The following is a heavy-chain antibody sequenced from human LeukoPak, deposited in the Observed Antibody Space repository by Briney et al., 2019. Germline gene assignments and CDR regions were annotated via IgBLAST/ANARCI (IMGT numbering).Heavy chain of an antibody. Sequence: GGSLRLSCAASGFTFSSYAMHWVRQAPGKGLEWVAVISYDGSNKYYADSVKGRFTISRDNSKNTLYLQMNSLRAEDTAVYYCAKDLESAITIFGVATKRFDPWGQGTLVTVSS. V-gene: IGHV3-30*04. CDR1: GFTFSSYA. CDR3: AKDLESAITIFGVATKRFDP. J-gene: IGHJ5*02. D-gene: IGHD3-3*01. CDR2: ISYDGSNK.